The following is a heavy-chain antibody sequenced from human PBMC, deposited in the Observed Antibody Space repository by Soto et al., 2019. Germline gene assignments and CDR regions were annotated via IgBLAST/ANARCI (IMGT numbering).Heavy chain of an antibody. Sequence: QVQLVQSGAEVKKPGASVKVSCKASGYTFTNYAFSWVRQAPGQGLEWMGWISAYNGNTNYPQKLQGRVTMTTDTSTSTAYMELKSLRSDDTAVYYCARDLAAAGPFDYWGQGTLVTVSS. V-gene: IGHV1-18*01. J-gene: IGHJ4*02. D-gene: IGHD6-13*01. CDR1: GYTFTNYA. CDR3: ARDLAAAGPFDY. CDR2: ISAYNGNT.